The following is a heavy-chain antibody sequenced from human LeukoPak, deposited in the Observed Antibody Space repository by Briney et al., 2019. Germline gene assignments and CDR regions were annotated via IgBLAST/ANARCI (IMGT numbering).Heavy chain of an antibody. Sequence: SQTLSLTCTVSGGSISSGSYYWSWIRQPAGKGLEWIGRIYTSGSTNYNPSLTSRVTISVDTSKNQFSLKLSSVTAADTAVYYCARKCPGYSTTCYHDAFDVWGQGTMVTVSS. CDR3: ARKCPGYSTTCYHDAFDV. V-gene: IGHV4-61*02. CDR1: GGSISSGSYY. D-gene: IGHD2-2*01. CDR2: IYTSGST. J-gene: IGHJ3*01.